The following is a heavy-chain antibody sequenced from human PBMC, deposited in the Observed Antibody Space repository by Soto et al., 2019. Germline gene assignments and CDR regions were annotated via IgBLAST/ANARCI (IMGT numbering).Heavy chain of an antibody. CDR2: IYHSGKT. Sequence: PSETLSLTCVVSGYSISSGYYWAWVRQPPGKELEWIGSIYHSGKTYYKPSLRSRVTVSVDTSKNQFSMKLISVTAADTAVYYCARDKRVTMIGGWFDPWGQGTLVTVSS. V-gene: IGHV4-38-2*02. D-gene: IGHD3-22*01. J-gene: IGHJ5*02. CDR3: ARDKRVTMIGGWFDP. CDR1: GYSISSGYY.